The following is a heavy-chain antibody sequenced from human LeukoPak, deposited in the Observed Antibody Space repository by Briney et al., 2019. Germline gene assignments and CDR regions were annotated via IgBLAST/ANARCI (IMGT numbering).Heavy chain of an antibody. CDR3: ARHAYYYDRSGSYEAFDI. Sequence: SETLSLTCTVSGGSISSYYWSWIRQPPGKGLEWIGYINYTGSTNYNPSLKSRVTISVDTSKNQFSLKLSSVTAADTAVYYCARHAYYYDRSGSYEAFDIWGQGTMVTVSS. J-gene: IGHJ3*02. V-gene: IGHV4-59*08. CDR1: GGSISSYY. CDR2: INYTGST. D-gene: IGHD3-22*01.